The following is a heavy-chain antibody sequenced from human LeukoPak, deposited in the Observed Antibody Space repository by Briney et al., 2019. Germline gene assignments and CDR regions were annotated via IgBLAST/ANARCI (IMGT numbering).Heavy chain of an antibody. D-gene: IGHD6-19*01. V-gene: IGHV3-48*04. Sequence: QPGGSLRLSCAASGFTFSSYSMNWVRQAPGKGLEWVSYISSSSSTIYYADSVKGRFTISRDNAKNSLYLQMNSLRAEDTAVYYCARGGSSGRLNWFDPWGQGTLVTVSS. CDR1: GFTFSSYS. J-gene: IGHJ5*02. CDR2: ISSSSSTI. CDR3: ARGGSSGRLNWFDP.